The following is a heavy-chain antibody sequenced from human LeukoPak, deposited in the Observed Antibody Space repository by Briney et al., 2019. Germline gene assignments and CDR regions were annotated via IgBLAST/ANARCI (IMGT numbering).Heavy chain of an antibody. CDR3: AARYNWNDLAY. J-gene: IGHJ4*02. D-gene: IGHD1-1*01. CDR2: IKSKSDGGTT. V-gene: IGHV3-15*01. CDR1: GFTFTNAW. Sequence: GGSLRLSCAASGFTFTNAWMSWVRQAPGKGPEWVGRIKSKSDGGTTDYAAPVKGRFTISRGDSKNTLYLQMNSLKIEDTAVYYCAARYNWNDLAYWGQGTLVTVSS.